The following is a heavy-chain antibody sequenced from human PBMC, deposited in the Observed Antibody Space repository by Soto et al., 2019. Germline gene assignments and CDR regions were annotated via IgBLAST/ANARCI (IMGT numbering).Heavy chain of an antibody. CDR2: ISAAGGRP. V-gene: IGHV3-23*01. CDR1: GFTFGIYA. J-gene: IGHJ4*02. D-gene: IGHD3-16*01. Sequence: EVQLLESGGDLAQPGGSLRLSCAASGFTFGIYAMTWVRQAPGKGLEWVSSISAAGGRPYYADSVKGRFAISRDNSKNTLFLQMNSLRADDTAVYYCARGGQLTPYYYFDYWSQGILVTVSS. CDR3: ARGGQLTPYYYFDY.